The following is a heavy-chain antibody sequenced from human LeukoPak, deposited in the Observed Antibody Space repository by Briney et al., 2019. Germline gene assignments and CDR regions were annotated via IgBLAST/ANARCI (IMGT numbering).Heavy chain of an antibody. CDR3: ARRKEYCGGDCYRYYYGMDV. D-gene: IGHD2-21*02. CDR2: IYHSGST. Sequence: SETLSLTCTVSGGSISSSGYSWGWIRQPPGKGLEWIGYIYHSGSTYYNPSLKSRVTISVDRSKNQFSLKLSSVTAADTAVYYCARRKEYCGGDCYRYYYGMDVWGQGTTVTVSS. V-gene: IGHV4-30-2*01. J-gene: IGHJ6*02. CDR1: GGSISSSGYS.